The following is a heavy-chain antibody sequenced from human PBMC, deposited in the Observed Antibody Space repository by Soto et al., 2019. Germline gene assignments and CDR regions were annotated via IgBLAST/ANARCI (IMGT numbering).Heavy chain of an antibody. Sequence: PSETLSLTCTVSGGSVSIHDWSWVRQAPGKGLEWIGHIYYRGSTTYNPSLRSRSTISVDTSNNQFSLKLNSVTTADTAVYYCARDGREASGMDVWGQGTKVTVSS. CDR3: ARDGREASGMDV. CDR1: GGSVSIHD. J-gene: IGHJ6*02. D-gene: IGHD1-26*01. V-gene: IGHV4-59*02. CDR2: IYYRGST.